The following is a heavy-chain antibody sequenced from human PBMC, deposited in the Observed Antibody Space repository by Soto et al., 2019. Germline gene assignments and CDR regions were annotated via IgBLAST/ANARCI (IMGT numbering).Heavy chain of an antibody. J-gene: IGHJ4*02. D-gene: IGHD6-19*01. CDR1: GFTFGSYG. CDR3: AKGIAVAGTVFDY. Sequence: QVQLVESGGGVVQPGRSLRLSCAASGFTFGSYGMHWVRQAPGKGLEWVAVISYDGSNKYYADSVKGRFTISRDNSKNTLYLQMNSLRAEDTAVYYCAKGIAVAGTVFDYWGQGTLVTVSS. CDR2: ISYDGSNK. V-gene: IGHV3-30*18.